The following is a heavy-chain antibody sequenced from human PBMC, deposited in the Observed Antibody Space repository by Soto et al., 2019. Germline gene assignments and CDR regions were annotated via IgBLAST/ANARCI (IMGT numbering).Heavy chain of an antibody. D-gene: IGHD3-3*01. V-gene: IGHV1-18*01. J-gene: IGHJ5*02. Sequence: RASVKVSCKASGYTFTSYGISWVRQAPGQGLEWMGWISAYNGNTNYAQKLQGRVTMTTDTSTSTAYMELRSLRSDDTAVYYCARDGGGHYGFWSGYPPLNWFDPWGQGILVTVSS. CDR1: GYTFTSYG. CDR3: ARDGGGHYGFWSGYPPLNWFDP. CDR2: ISAYNGNT.